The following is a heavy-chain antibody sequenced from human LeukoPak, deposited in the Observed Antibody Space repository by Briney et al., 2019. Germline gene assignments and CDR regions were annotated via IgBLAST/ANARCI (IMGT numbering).Heavy chain of an antibody. CDR2: ISGSGGST. CDR1: GGSFSGYY. V-gene: IGHV3-23*01. J-gene: IGHJ4*02. Sequence: ETLSLTCAVYGGSFSGYYWSWVRQAPGKGLEWVSAISGSGGSTYYADSVKGRFTISRDNSKNTLYLQMNSLRAEDTAVYYCAKRGAYYYDSSGYYAAYFDYWGQGTLVTVSS. CDR3: AKRGAYYYDSSGYYAAYFDY. D-gene: IGHD3-22*01.